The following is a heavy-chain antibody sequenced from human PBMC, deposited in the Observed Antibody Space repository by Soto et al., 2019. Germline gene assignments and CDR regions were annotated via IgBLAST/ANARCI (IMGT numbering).Heavy chain of an antibody. Sequence: PSETLSLTCSVSDDSINSDKYYWGWIRQPPGKGLEWIGSIYYRGNAYYNPSLQTRVTISLDKSKNQFSLKLNSVTAADTAVYYCARGFSSGWYALSHFDYWGQGTLVTVSS. J-gene: IGHJ4*02. CDR1: DDSINSDKYY. CDR2: IYYRGNA. V-gene: IGHV4-39*07. CDR3: ARGFSSGWYALSHFDY. D-gene: IGHD6-19*01.